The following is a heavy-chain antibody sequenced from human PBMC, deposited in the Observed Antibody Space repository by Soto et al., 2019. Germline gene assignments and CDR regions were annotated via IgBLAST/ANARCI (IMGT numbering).Heavy chain of an antibody. J-gene: IGHJ6*02. D-gene: IGHD4-17*01. CDR1: GGSISSGGYY. V-gene: IGHV4-31*03. CDR3: ARDLDYGDYSYYYGMDV. Sequence: PSETLSLTCTVSGGSISSGGYYWSWIRQHPGKGLEWIGYIYYSGSTYYNPSLKSRVTISVDTSKNQFSLKLSSVTAADTAVYYCARDLDYGDYSYYYGMDVWGQGTTVTVSS. CDR2: IYYSGST.